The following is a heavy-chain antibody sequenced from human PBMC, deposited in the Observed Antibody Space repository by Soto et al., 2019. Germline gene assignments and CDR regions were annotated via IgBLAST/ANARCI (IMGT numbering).Heavy chain of an antibody. V-gene: IGHV4-30-4*01. D-gene: IGHD5-18*01. Sequence: SETLSLTCTVSGGSISSGDYYWSWIRQPPGKGLEWIGYIYYSGSTYYNPSLKSRVTISVDTSKNQFSLKLSSVTAADTAVYYCARAGTAMPYYYYGMDVWGQGTTVTVSS. CDR1: GGSISSGDYY. CDR3: ARAGTAMPYYYYGMDV. J-gene: IGHJ6*02. CDR2: IYYSGST.